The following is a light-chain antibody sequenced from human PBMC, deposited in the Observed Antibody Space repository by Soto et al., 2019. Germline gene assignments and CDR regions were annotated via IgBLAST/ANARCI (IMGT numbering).Light chain of an antibody. Sequence: EIVLTQSPGTLSLSPGERATLSCRASQSVRTFLAWYQLKPGQPPRLLIYDASNRATGIPARFSGSGSGTDFTLTISSLEPEDFAIYYCQQRSNGLTFGGGTKVDI. V-gene: IGKV3-11*01. CDR1: QSVRTF. CDR3: QQRSNGLT. J-gene: IGKJ4*01. CDR2: DAS.